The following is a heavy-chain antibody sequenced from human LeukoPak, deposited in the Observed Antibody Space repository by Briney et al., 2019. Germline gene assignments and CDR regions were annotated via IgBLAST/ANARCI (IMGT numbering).Heavy chain of an antibody. J-gene: IGHJ6*03. D-gene: IGHD2-15*01. CDR1: GDSVSSNSAA. CDR2: AYYRSKWYN. V-gene: IGHV6-1*01. CDR3: ARALGYCSGGSCYYYYMDV. Sequence: SQTLSLTCAISGDSVSSNSAAWNWIRQSPSRGLEWLGRAYYRSKWYNDYAVSVKSRITINPDTSKNQFSLQLNSVTPEDTAVYYCARALGYCSGGSCYYYYMDVWGKGTTVTVSS.